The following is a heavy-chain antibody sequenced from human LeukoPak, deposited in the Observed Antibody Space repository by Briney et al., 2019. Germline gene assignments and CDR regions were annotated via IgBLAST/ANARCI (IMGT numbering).Heavy chain of an antibody. Sequence: GGSLRLSCAASGFIFSSYAMTWVRQAPGKGREWVSSISYTGGTTYYADSVRGRFTLSRDNSKNTLYLQMNSLRAEDTAVYYCARESYYYGSGTDYWGQGTLVTVSS. CDR1: GFIFSSYA. J-gene: IGHJ4*02. CDR2: ISYTGGTT. V-gene: IGHV3-23*01. D-gene: IGHD3-10*01. CDR3: ARESYYYGSGTDY.